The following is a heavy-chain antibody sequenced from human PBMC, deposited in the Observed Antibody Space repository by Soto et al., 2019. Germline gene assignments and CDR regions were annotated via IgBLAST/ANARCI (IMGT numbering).Heavy chain of an antibody. V-gene: IGHV3-23*01. CDR2: ISSNGGTT. CDR1: GFTFRSYA. D-gene: IGHD4-17*01. J-gene: IGHJ3*02. Sequence: EVQLLESGGGLVQPGGSLRLSCATSGFTFRSYAMSWVRQAPGKGLEWVSGISSNGGTTYYADSVKGRFTISKDSSKNTLFLQMNSLRAEDTAVYHCAKDPKGDYVGGFEMWGQGTKVTVSS. CDR3: AKDPKGDYVGGFEM.